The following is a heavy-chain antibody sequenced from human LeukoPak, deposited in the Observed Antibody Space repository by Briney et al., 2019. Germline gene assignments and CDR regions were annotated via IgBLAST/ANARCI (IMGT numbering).Heavy chain of an antibody. J-gene: IGHJ4*02. CDR2: IIPIFGTA. CDR3: ARPSRTGYSSGWFDY. V-gene: IGHV1-69*13. D-gene: IGHD6-19*01. Sequence: SVKVSCKASGGTFSSYAISWVRQAPGQGLEWMGGIIPIFGTANYAQKFQGGVTITADESTSTAYMELSSLRSEDTAVYYCARPSRTGYSSGWFDYWGQGTLVTVSS. CDR1: GGTFSSYA.